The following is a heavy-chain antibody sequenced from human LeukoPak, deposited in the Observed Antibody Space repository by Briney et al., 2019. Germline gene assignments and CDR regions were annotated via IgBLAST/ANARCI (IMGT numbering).Heavy chain of an antibody. D-gene: IGHD3-22*01. Sequence: GGSLSLSCAASGFTLSGSAMHWVRQASGKGLEWVGRIRSKANNYATAYAASVKGRFAISRDDSKNTAYLQMNSLKTEDTAVYYCASDHYDSSPLDSWGQGTLVTVSS. J-gene: IGHJ4*02. CDR1: GFTLSGSA. CDR3: ASDHYDSSPLDS. CDR2: IRSKANNYAT. V-gene: IGHV3-73*01.